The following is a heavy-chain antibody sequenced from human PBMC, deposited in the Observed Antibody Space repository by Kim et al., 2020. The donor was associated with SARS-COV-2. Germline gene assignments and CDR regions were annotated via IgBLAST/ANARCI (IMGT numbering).Heavy chain of an antibody. CDR3: ARALLAFDP. CDR2: GIA. J-gene: IGHJ5*02. V-gene: IGHV1-69*04. Sequence: GIANYAQKFQGRVTITADKSTSTAYMGLSSLRSEDTAVYYCARALLAFDPWGQGTLVTVSS.